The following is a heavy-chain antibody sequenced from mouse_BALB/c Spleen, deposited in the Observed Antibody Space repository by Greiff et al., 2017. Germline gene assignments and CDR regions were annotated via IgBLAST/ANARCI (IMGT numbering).Heavy chain of an antibody. V-gene: IGHV3-2*02. Sequence: EVKLQESGPGLVKPSQSLSLTCTVTGYSITSDYAWNWIRQFPGNKLEWMGYISYSGSTSYNPSLKSRISITRDTSKNQFFLQLNSVTTEDTATYYCARGILLRASYFDYWGQGTTLTVSS. J-gene: IGHJ2*01. CDR1: GYSITSDYA. D-gene: IGHD1-1*01. CDR3: ARGILLRASYFDY. CDR2: ISYSGST.